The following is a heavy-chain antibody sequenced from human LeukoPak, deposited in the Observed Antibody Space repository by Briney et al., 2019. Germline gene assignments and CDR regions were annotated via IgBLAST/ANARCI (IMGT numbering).Heavy chain of an antibody. CDR1: GGSISSSSYY. CDR3: ARHPDYYDSSGYCEYYFDY. J-gene: IGHJ4*02. CDR2: IYYSGST. D-gene: IGHD3-22*01. V-gene: IGHV4-39*01. Sequence: MSSETLSLTCTVSGGSISSSSYYWGWIRQPPGKGLEWIGSIYYSGSTYYNPSLKSRVTISVDTSKNQFSLKLSSVTAADTAVYYCARHPDYYDSSGYCEYYFDYWGQGTLVTVSS.